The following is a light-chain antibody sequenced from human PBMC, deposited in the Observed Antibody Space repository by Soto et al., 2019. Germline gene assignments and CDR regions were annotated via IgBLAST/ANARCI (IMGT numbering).Light chain of an antibody. CDR2: GAS. J-gene: IGKJ1*01. V-gene: IGKV3-15*01. CDR3: QQHYTYPRT. CDR1: QGVSSN. Sequence: EIVMTQSPATLSVAPGERATLSCRASQGVSSNLAWYQQNPGQAPRLLIYGASTRATGTPARFSGSGSGTEFTLTISSLQSEDFATYYCQQHYTYPRTFGQGTRVDIK.